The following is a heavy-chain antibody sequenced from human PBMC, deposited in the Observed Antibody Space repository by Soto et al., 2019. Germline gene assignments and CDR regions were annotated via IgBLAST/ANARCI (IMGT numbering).Heavy chain of an antibody. Sequence: SVKGACKGSGYSLTGDSGRWVILDPGQGLEWMGWISAYNGNTNYAQKLQGRVTTTTDTSTSTAYMELRSLRSDDTAVYYCARDYCSSTSCFGSQGNWFDPWGQGTLVTVSS. V-gene: IGHV1-18*04. J-gene: IGHJ5*02. CDR1: GYSLTGDS. CDR2: ISAYNGNT. CDR3: ARDYCSSTSCFGSQGNWFDP. D-gene: IGHD2-2*01.